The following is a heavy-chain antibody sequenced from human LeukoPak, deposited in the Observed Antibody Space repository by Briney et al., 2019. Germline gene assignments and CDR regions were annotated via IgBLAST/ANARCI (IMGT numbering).Heavy chain of an antibody. CDR3: ARGGDLKYCSGGSCYAVAY. CDR2: ISKDGGTK. J-gene: IGHJ4*02. D-gene: IGHD2-15*01. V-gene: IGHV3-30-3*01. CDR1: GFSFSDYV. Sequence: PGRSLRLSCAASGFSFSDYVIHWVRQAPGKGLDWVAVISKDGGTKYYADSVKGRLTISRDNSKNMLYLQMNSLRPEDTAVYYCARGGDLKYCSGGSCYAVAYWGQGTLVTVSS.